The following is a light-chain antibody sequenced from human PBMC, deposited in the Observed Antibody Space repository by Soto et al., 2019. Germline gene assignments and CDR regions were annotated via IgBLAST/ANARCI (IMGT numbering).Light chain of an antibody. Sequence: EIVLTQSPGTLPLSPGERATLSCRASQSVSSSYLAWYQQKPGQAPRLLIYGASSRATGIPDRFSGSGSGTDFTLTISRLETEDFAAYYCQQYGSLWTFGQGTKV. CDR3: QQYGSLWT. V-gene: IGKV3-20*01. J-gene: IGKJ1*01. CDR2: GAS. CDR1: QSVSSSY.